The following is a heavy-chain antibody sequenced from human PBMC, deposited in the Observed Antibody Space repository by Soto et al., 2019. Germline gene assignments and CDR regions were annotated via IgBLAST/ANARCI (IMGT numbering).Heavy chain of an antibody. CDR1: GGSTSTRDYY. Sequence: PSETLSLTCIVSGGSTSTRDYYWAWLRQPPGKGLEWIGSIYYSGKTYYKPSLKSRVSLSIDTSKNQFSLKLNSVTAADTAVYYCARHTKDYYGSGSYYNELQYWGQGTLVTVSS. D-gene: IGHD3-10*01. V-gene: IGHV4-39*01. CDR3: ARHTKDYYGSGSYYNELQY. CDR2: IYYSGKT. J-gene: IGHJ4*02.